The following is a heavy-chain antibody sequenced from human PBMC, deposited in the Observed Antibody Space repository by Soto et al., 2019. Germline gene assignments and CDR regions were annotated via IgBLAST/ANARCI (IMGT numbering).Heavy chain of an antibody. D-gene: IGHD2-15*01. Sequence: LRLSCAASGLTFSTYTMNWFRQAPGKGLEWVPNISSSSSTIYYADSVKGRFTISRDNAKNSLYLQMNSLRAEDTAVYYCARVLGYCSGGSCYAKGLEGYYFDYWGQGTLVTVSS. J-gene: IGHJ4*02. CDR1: GLTFSTYT. V-gene: IGHV3-48*01. CDR3: ARVLGYCSGGSCYAKGLEGYYFDY. CDR2: ISSSSSTI.